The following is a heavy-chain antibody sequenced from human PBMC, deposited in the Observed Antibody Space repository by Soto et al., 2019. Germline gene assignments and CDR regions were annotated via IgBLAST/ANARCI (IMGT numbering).Heavy chain of an antibody. D-gene: IGHD3-22*01. CDR2: ISGSGSTI. V-gene: IGHV3-23*01. J-gene: IGHJ4*02. Sequence: GGSLRLSCAASGFTFSSYAVSWVRQAPGKGPESISSISGSGSTIYYADSVKGRFTISRDNSKNTLYLQMSSLRAEDTAVYYCAKVFYYYDSSGYYYFDYWGQGTLVTVSS. CDR3: AKVFYYYDSSGYYYFDY. CDR1: GFTFSSYA.